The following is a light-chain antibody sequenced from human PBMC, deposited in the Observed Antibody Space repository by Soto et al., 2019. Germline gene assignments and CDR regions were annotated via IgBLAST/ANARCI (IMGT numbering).Light chain of an antibody. J-gene: IGKJ1*01. Sequence: ILMTQCPATVSVSPGERATLSCRASQSVSNNLAWYQQKPGQAPRLLIYDASTRATGIPARFSGSGSGTESTLPICALQSEDFAVYDFQQYTICPPWTCGQGTKVEVK. V-gene: IGKV3-15*01. CDR2: DAS. CDR1: QSVSNN. CDR3: QQYTICPPWT.